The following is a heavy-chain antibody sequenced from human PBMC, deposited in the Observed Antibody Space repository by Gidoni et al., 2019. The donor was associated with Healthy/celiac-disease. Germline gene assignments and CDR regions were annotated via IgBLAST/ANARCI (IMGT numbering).Heavy chain of an antibody. V-gene: IGHV4-59*01. CDR3: ARAVGHYFDY. D-gene: IGHD3-16*01. Sequence: QVQLQESGPGLVKPSETLSLTCTVSGGSISSYYWSWIRQPPGKGLEWIGYISYSGSTNYNPSLKSRVTISVDTSKNQFSLKLSSVTAADTAVYYCARAVGHYFDYWGQGTLVTVSS. CDR2: ISYSGST. J-gene: IGHJ4*02. CDR1: GGSISSYY.